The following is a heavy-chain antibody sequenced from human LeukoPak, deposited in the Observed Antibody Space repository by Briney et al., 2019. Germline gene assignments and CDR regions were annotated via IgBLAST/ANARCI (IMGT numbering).Heavy chain of an antibody. Sequence: ASVKVSCKASGYTFSIYNMHWVRQSPGQGLEWMGIINPSGGSASDAQKFQGRLTMTRDTSTSTLYMELSSLRSEDTAVYYCAREGVAATGLDYWGQGTLVTVSS. CDR2: INPSGGSA. D-gene: IGHD6-13*01. J-gene: IGHJ4*02. CDR1: GYTFSIYN. CDR3: AREGVAATGLDY. V-gene: IGHV1-46*01.